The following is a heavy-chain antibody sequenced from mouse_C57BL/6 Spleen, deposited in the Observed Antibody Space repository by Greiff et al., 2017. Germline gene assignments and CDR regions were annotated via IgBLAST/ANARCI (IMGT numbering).Heavy chain of an antibody. CDR2: IYPGSGST. CDR3: ARQVYYDYDAVWYFDV. J-gene: IGHJ1*03. CDR1: GYTFTSYW. D-gene: IGHD2-4*01. V-gene: IGHV1-55*01. Sequence: VQLQQSGAELVKPGASVKMSCKASGYTFTSYWITWVKQRPGQGLAWIGDIYPGSGSTNYNEKFKSKTTLTVDTSSSTAYMQLSSLTSEDSAVYYCARQVYYDYDAVWYFDVWGTGTTVTVSS.